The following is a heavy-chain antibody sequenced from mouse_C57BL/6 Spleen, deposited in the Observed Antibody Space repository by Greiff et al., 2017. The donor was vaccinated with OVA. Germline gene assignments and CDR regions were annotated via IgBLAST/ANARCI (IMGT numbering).Heavy chain of an antibody. D-gene: IGHD1-1*02. CDR2: IDPSDSYT. Sequence: QVQLQQPGAELVKPGASVKLSCKASGYTFTSYWMQWVKPRPGPGLEWIGEIDPSDSYTNYNQKFKGKATLSVDTASSTAYMQLSSLTSEDSAVYYCARTGGAWFAYWGQGTLVTVSA. CDR1: GYTFTSYW. J-gene: IGHJ3*01. CDR3: ARTGGAWFAY. V-gene: IGHV1-50*01.